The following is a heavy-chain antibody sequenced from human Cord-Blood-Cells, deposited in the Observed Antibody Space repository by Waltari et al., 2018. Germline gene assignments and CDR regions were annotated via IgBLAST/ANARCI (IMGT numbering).Heavy chain of an antibody. CDR3: ARTGGDGYNDY. V-gene: IGHV1-69*12. Sequence: QVQLVQSGAEVKKPGSPVTVSCTAYGCTFSSYPICWVRQAPGQGLEWMGGIIPIFGTANYAQKFQGRVTITADESTSTAYMELSSLRSEDTTVYYCARTGGDGYNDYWGQGTLVTVSS. CDR2: IIPIFGTA. J-gene: IGHJ4*02. CDR1: GCTFSSYP. D-gene: IGHD5-12*01.